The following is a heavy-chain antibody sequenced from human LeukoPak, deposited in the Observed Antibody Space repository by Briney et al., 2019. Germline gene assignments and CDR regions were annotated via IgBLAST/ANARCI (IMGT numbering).Heavy chain of an antibody. CDR2: ISSSGSTI. CDR3: ARAAGGSIMIIDY. CDR1: GFTFSDYY. J-gene: IGHJ4*02. Sequence: GGSLRLSCAASGFTFSDYYMSWIRQAPGKGLEWVSYISSSGSTISYADSVKGRFTISRDNAKNSLYLQMNSLRAEDTAVYYYARAAGGSIMIIDYRGQGTLVTVSS. V-gene: IGHV3-11*01. D-gene: IGHD3-16*01.